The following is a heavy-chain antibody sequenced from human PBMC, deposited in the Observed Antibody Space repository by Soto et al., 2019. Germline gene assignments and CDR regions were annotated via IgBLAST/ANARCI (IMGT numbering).Heavy chain of an antibody. CDR1: GFTFSSYA. CDR2: ISYDGSNE. D-gene: IGHD3-3*01. V-gene: IGHV3-30-3*01. J-gene: IGHJ6*02. CDR3: AREYDFWSGYDYYGTDV. Sequence: GSLRLSCAASGFTFSSYAMHWVRQAPGKGLEWVAVISYDGSNEYYADSVKGRFTISRDNSKNTLYLQMNSLRAEDTAVYYCAREYDFWSGYDYYGTDVWGQGTTVTXSS.